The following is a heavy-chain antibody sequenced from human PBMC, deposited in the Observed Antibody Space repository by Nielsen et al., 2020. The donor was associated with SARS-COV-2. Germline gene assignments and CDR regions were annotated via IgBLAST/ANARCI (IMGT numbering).Heavy chain of an antibody. Sequence: WIRQPPGKGLEWIGRIYTSGSTNYNPSFKSRVTISVDTSKNQFSLKLSSVTAADTAVYYCASTYYDFWSGYYTGSDYYYYYGMDVWGQGTTVTVSS. D-gene: IGHD3-3*01. CDR3: ASTYYDFWSGYYTGSDYYYYYGMDV. J-gene: IGHJ6*02. V-gene: IGHV4-61*02. CDR2: IYTSGST.